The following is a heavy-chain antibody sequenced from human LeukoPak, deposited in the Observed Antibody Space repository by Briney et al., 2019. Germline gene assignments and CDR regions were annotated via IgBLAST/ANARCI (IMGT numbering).Heavy chain of an antibody. CDR2: ISGDGGST. V-gene: IGHV3-43*02. D-gene: IGHD1-26*01. CDR3: AKDSSGSYYDY. Sequence: PGGSLRLSCAASGFTFDHYAMHWVRQAQGKGLEWVSLISGDGGSTYYADSVKGRFTISRDNSKNSLYLKMNSLRTEDTALYYCAKDSSGSYYDYWGRGTLVTVSS. CDR1: GFTFDHYA. J-gene: IGHJ4*02.